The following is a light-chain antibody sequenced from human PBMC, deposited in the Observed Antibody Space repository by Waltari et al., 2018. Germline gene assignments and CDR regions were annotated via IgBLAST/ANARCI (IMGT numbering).Light chain of an antibody. CDR3: CSYAGSSTLDVV. CDR2: EVS. V-gene: IGLV2-23*02. CDR1: SSDIGSHNI. Sequence: QSALTQPASVSGSPGQSITISCTGTSSDIGSHNIVSWYQQHPCKAPKRMIYEVSKRRSGVSNRFSGSKSGNRASLTISGLQAEDEADYYCCSYAGSSTLDVVFGGGTKLTVL. J-gene: IGLJ2*01.